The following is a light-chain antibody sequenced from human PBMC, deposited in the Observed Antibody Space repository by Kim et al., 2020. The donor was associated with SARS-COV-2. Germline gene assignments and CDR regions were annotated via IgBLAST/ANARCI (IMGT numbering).Light chain of an antibody. CDR1: SSDVGSYNL. CDR3: CSYVV. CDR2: EVS. V-gene: IGLV2-23*02. Sequence: QSALTQPASVSGSPGQSNTISCTGTSSDVGSYNLVSCYQQHPGKAPKLMIYEVSKRPSGVSNRFSGSKSGNTASLTSSGLQAEDEADYYCCSYVVFGGGTQLTVL. J-gene: IGLJ2*01.